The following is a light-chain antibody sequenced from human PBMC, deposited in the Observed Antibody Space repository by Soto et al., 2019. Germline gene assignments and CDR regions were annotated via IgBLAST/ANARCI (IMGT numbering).Light chain of an antibody. Sequence: QSVLTQPPSVSAAPGQGVTISCTGSSSNFGARYDVHWYQQLPGTAPKLLIYNNQYRPSGVPDRFSGSKSGTSASLAITGLQAEDEADYYCQSYDSRLSGYVFGTGTKVTVL. CDR2: NNQ. CDR3: QSYDSRLSGYV. J-gene: IGLJ1*01. CDR1: SSNFGARYD. V-gene: IGLV1-40*01.